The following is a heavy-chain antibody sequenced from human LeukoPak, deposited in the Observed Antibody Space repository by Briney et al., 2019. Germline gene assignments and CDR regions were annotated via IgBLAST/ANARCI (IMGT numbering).Heavy chain of an antibody. V-gene: IGHV3-48*03. Sequence: PGGSLRLSCAASGFTFSSYDMNWVRQAPGKGLGWVSYISSSGSAIYYADSVKGRFTISRDNAKNSLYLQMNSLRAGDTAVYYCARDLYGAMRGYYYMDVWGKGTTVTVSS. J-gene: IGHJ6*03. CDR3: ARDLYGAMRGYYYMDV. CDR1: GFTFSSYD. D-gene: IGHD4-17*01. CDR2: ISSSGSAI.